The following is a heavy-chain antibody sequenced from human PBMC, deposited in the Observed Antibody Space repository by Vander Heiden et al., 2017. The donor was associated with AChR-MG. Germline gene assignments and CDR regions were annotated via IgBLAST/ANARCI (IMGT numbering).Heavy chain of an antibody. CDR1: GFTFSSYG. V-gene: IGHV3-33*01. Sequence: QVQLVESGGGVVQPGRSLRLSCPASGFTFSSYGMHWVRQAPGKWLEWVAVIWYDGSNKYYADSVKGRVTISRDNSKNTLYLQMNSLRAEDTAVYYCARGGVRGWEGSIDRFDPWGQGTLVTVSS. CDR3: ARGGVRGWEGSIDRFDP. CDR2: IWYDGSNK. D-gene: IGHD1-26*01. J-gene: IGHJ5*02.